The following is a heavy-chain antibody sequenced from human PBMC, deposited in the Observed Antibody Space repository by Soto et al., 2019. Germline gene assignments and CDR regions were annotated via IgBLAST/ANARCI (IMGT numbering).Heavy chain of an antibody. D-gene: IGHD4-17*01. CDR1: GFSFNRFA. V-gene: IGHV3-23*01. J-gene: IGHJ5*02. CDR3: AKDITVTTGWFDP. Sequence: HPGGSLRLSCAASGFSFNRFAMGWVRQAPGKGLEWVSSISGNGGKKSYADSVKGRFIISRDYSKNTLYLQMNSLRDEDTAVYYCAKDITVTTGWFDPWGQGTLGTVS. CDR2: ISGNGGKK.